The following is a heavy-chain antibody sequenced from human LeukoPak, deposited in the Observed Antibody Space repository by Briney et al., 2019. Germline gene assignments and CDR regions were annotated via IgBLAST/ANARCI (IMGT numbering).Heavy chain of an antibody. D-gene: IGHD3-3*01. CDR2: ISAYNGNT. J-gene: IGHJ4*02. CDR3: ARAPVGYYDFWSGYYGTGNYFDY. Sequence: ASVKVSCKASGYTFTGYHMHWVRQAPGQGLEWMGWISAYNGNTNYAQKLQGRVTVTTDTSTSTAYMELRSLRSDDTAVYYCARAPVGYYDFWSGYYGTGNYFDYWGQGTLVTVSS. V-gene: IGHV1-18*04. CDR1: GYTFTGYH.